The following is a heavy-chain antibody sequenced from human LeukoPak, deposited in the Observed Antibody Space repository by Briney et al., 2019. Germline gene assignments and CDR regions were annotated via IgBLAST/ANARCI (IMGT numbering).Heavy chain of an antibody. CDR2: IYYSGST. J-gene: IGHJ5*02. Sequence: PSQTLSLTCTVAARSIRIYYWRWIRQPPGKGLEWIGYIYYSGSTNYNPSLKGRVTISVDTSKNQFSLKLRSVTAADTAVYYCARDLLGWFDPWGQGTLVTVSS. CDR1: ARSIRIYY. V-gene: IGHV4-59*01. CDR3: ARDLLGWFDP.